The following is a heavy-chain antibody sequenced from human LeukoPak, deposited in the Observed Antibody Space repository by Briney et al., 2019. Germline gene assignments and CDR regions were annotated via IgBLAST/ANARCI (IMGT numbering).Heavy chain of an antibody. V-gene: IGHV3-23*01. CDR3: AKTNGDYYDSSGYYTHFQH. CDR1: GFTFSSYA. Sequence: PGGSLRLSCAASGFTFSSYAMSWVRQAPGKGLEWVSAISGSGGSTYYADSVKGRFTISRDNSKNTLYLQMNGLRAEDTAVYYCAKTNGDYYDSSGYYTHFQHWGQGTLVTVSS. CDR2: ISGSGGST. D-gene: IGHD3-22*01. J-gene: IGHJ1*01.